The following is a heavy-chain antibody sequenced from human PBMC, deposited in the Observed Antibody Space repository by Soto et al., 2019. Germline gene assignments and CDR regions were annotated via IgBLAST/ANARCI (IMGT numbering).Heavy chain of an antibody. V-gene: IGHV4-59*01. CDR3: ARYAGSSWFDY. J-gene: IGHJ4*02. Sequence: SETLSLSCTVSGGSISTYYWSWIRQPPGKGLEWIGYINYSGRTNYNPSLKSRVSISLDTSKKQFSLKLRSVTAADTAVYYCARYAGSSWFDYWGQGTLVTVSS. CDR2: INYSGRT. D-gene: IGHD6-13*01. CDR1: GGSISTYY.